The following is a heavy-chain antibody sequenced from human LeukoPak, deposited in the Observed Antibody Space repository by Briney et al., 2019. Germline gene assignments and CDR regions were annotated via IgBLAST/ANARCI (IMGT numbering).Heavy chain of an antibody. Sequence: ASVKVSCKASGYTFTSYSISWVRHPPAQGLEWMGWIRTYNGNTNYAHKLQGRVTMTTDTSTSTAYMELRSLRSDDTAVYYCARLTYYDILTGPSGYYYYGMDVWGKGTTVTVSS. V-gene: IGHV1-18*04. D-gene: IGHD3-9*01. CDR3: ARLTYYDILTGPSGYYYYGMDV. J-gene: IGHJ6*04. CDR1: GYTFTSYS. CDR2: IRTYNGNT.